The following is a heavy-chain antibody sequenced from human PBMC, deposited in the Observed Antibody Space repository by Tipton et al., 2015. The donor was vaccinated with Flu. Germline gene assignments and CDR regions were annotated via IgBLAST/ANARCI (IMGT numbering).Heavy chain of an antibody. CDR2: FYNNGST. Sequence: TLSLTCSVSGGSISTYYWSWIRQPAGKGLEWVGHFYNNGSTRYNPSLKNRCTMSADTSRSQFSLKVTSVTAADTAVYFCAREGDDYSRGWCATWGQGILVTVSS. CDR3: AREGDDYSRGWCAT. J-gene: IGHJ5*02. CDR1: GGSISTYY. D-gene: IGHD6-19*01. V-gene: IGHV4-4*07.